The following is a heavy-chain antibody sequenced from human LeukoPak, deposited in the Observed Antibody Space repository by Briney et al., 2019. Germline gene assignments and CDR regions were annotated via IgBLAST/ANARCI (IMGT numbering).Heavy chain of an antibody. J-gene: IGHJ6*03. Sequence: SETLPLTCAVYGCSFSGYYWSWIRQPPGKGLEWIGEINHSGSTNYNPSLKSRVTMPVDKSKHQFSLKVSSVTAADTAVYYCARPAVTTGYYYYMDVWGNGTTVIISS. V-gene: IGHV4-34*01. CDR3: ARPAVTTGYYYYMDV. CDR2: INHSGST. D-gene: IGHD4-17*01. CDR1: GCSFSGYY.